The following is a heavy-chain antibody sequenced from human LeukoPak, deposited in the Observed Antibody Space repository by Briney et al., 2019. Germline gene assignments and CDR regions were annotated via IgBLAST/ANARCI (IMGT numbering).Heavy chain of an antibody. D-gene: IGHD5-24*01. CDR3: ARAVEMATTLDY. CDR2: INHSGST. J-gene: IGHJ4*02. CDR1: GGSFSGYY. Sequence: PSETLSLTCAVYGGSFSGYYWSWIRQPPGKGLEWIGEINHSGSTNYNPSLKSRVTISVDTSKNQFSLKLSSVTAADTAVYYCARAVEMATTLDYWGQGTLVTVSS. V-gene: IGHV4-34*01.